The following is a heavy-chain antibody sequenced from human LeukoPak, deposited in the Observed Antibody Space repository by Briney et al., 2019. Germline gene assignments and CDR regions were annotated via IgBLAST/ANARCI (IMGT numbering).Heavy chain of an antibody. Sequence: SETLSLTCIVSGGSISSSSYYWGWIRQPPGKGLEWIGSIYYSGSTYYNPSLKSRVTISVDTSKNQFSLKLSSVTAADTAVYYCAAGKGFGVVIIDYWGQGTLVTVSS. J-gene: IGHJ4*02. CDR2: IYYSGST. V-gene: IGHV4-39*07. CDR1: GGSISSSSYY. CDR3: AAGKGFGVVIIDY. D-gene: IGHD3-3*01.